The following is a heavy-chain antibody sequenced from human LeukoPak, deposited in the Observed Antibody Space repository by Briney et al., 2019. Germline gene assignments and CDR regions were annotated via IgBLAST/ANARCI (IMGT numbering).Heavy chain of an antibody. J-gene: IGHJ5*02. Sequence: PSETLSLTCSAPGGSISGYYWNWIRQPAGKGLEWIGRIYTDGGTLYNPSLKSRVTMSVDTSKNQFSLKLTSVTAADTAVYYCARRVSEVAPTLRNGENWFDPWGRGTLVTVSS. D-gene: IGHD1-26*01. CDR1: GGSISGYY. CDR2: IYTDGGT. V-gene: IGHV4-4*07. CDR3: ARRVSEVAPTLRNGENWFDP.